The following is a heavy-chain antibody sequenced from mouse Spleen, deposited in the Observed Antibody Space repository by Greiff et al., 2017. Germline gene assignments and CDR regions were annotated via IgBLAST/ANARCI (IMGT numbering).Heavy chain of an antibody. J-gene: IGHJ4*01. D-gene: IGHD2-14*01. Sequence: EVKLVESGPSLVKPSQTLSLTCSVTGDSITSGYWNWIRKFPGNKLEYMGYISYSGSTYYNPSLKSRISITRDTSKNQYYLQLNSVTTEDTATYYCARDYRYDAGYAMDYWGQGTSVTVSS. CDR3: ARDYRYDAGYAMDY. CDR1: GDSITSGY. V-gene: IGHV3-8*02. CDR2: ISYSGST.